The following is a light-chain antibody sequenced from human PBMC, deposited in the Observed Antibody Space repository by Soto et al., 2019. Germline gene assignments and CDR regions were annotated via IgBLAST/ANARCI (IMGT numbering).Light chain of an antibody. CDR1: SSTVGGFNV. CDR2: EGI. J-gene: IGLJ1*01. CDR3: CSYVGATTYV. V-gene: IGLV2-23*01. Sequence: QSALTQPASVSGSPGQLITISCTGTSSTVGGFNVVSWYQQHPGKAPKVIIYEGIKRPSGVSNRFSGSNSGSTASLTISGLQAEDEADYYCCSYVGATTYVFGTGTKLTVL.